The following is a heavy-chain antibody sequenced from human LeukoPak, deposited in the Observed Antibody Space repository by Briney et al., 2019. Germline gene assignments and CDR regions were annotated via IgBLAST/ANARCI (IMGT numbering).Heavy chain of an antibody. CDR1: GGSISSGDYY. CDR3: AGRGGTYGFFDY. D-gene: IGHD1-26*01. CDR2: IYYSGST. J-gene: IGHJ4*02. Sequence: SETLSLTCTVSGGSISSGDYYWSWIRQPPGKGLEWIGYIYYSGSTYYNPSLKSRVTISVDKSENQFSLKMTSVTAADTAVYYCAGRGGTYGFFDYWGQGTLVTVSS. V-gene: IGHV4-30-4*01.